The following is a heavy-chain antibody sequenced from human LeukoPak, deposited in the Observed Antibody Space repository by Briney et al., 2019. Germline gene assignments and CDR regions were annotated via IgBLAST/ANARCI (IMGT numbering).Heavy chain of an antibody. CDR2: ISSSSSTI. CDR3: ARKGTYFDY. CDR1: GFTFSSYW. Sequence: GGSLRLSCAASGFTFSSYWMSWVRQAPGKGLEWVSYISSSSSTIYYADSVKGRFTISRDNAKNSLYLQMNSLRAEDTAVYYCARKGTYFDYWGQGTLVTVSS. J-gene: IGHJ4*02. V-gene: IGHV3-48*01.